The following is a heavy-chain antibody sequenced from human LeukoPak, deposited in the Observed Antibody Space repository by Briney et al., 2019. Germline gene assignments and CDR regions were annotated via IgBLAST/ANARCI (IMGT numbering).Heavy chain of an antibody. D-gene: IGHD6-19*01. CDR2: IYYSGST. J-gene: IGHJ4*02. CDR3: ARAYSSGWYPALYYFDY. Sequence: PSETLSLTCTVSGGSISSYYWGWIRQPPGKGLEWIGYIYYSGSTNYNPSLKSRVTISVDTSKNQFSLKLSSVTAADTAVYYCARAYSSGWYPALYYFDYWGQGTLVTVSS. CDR1: GGSISSYY. V-gene: IGHV4-59*01.